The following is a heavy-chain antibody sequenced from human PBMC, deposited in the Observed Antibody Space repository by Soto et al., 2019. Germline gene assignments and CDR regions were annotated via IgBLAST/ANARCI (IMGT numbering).Heavy chain of an antibody. V-gene: IGHV4-59*01. CDR1: GGSISSYY. J-gene: IGHJ4*02. CDR2: SYYSGST. D-gene: IGHD2-2*01. CDR3: ARALVGCSSTSCYLFDY. Sequence: SETLSLTCTVSGGSISSYYWSWIRQPPGKGLEWIGYSYYSGSTNYNPSLKSRVTISVDTSKNQFSLKLSSVTAADTAVYYCARALVGCSSTSCYLFDYWGQGTLVTVSS.